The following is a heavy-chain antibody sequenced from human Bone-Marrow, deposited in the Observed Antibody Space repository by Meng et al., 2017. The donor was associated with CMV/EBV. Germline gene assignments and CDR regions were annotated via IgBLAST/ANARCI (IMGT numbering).Heavy chain of an antibody. CDR2: IIPIFGTA. J-gene: IGHJ6*02. Sequence: SVKVSCKASGGTFSSYAISWVRQAPGQGLEWMGGIIPIFGTANYAQKFQGRVTITTDESTSTAYMELSSLRSEDTAVYYCARSSAGVVYANAADIVLVPAAIAGYYYYYYGMDVWGQGTTVTVSS. CDR3: ARSSAGVVYANAADIVLVPAAIAGYYYYYYGMDV. CDR1: GGTFSSYA. V-gene: IGHV1-69*05. D-gene: IGHD2-2*01.